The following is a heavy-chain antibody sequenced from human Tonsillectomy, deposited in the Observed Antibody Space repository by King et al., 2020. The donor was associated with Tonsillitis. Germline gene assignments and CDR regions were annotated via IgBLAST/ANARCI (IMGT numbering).Heavy chain of an antibody. D-gene: IGHD3-10*01. CDR3: ARRSGLEENWFDP. J-gene: IGHJ5*02. CDR2: IYYSGST. CDR1: GGSISSGGYY. Sequence: QLQESGPGLVKPSQTLSLTCTVSGGSISSGGYYWSWIRQHPGKGLEWIGYIYYSGSTYYNPSLKSRVTISVDTSKNQFSLKLSSVTAADTAVYYCARRSGLEENWFDPWGQGTLVTVSS. V-gene: IGHV4-31*03.